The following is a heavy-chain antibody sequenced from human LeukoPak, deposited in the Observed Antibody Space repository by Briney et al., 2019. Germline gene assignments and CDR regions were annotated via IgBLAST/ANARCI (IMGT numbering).Heavy chain of an antibody. J-gene: IGHJ5*02. CDR2: INHSGST. D-gene: IGHD2/OR15-2a*01. Sequence: PSETLSLTCAVYGGSFSGYYWSWIRQPPGKGLEWIGEINHSGSTNYNPSLKSRVTISVDTSKNQFSLKLSSVTAADTAVYYCARDLSISDEYNWFDPWGQGTLVTVSS. CDR3: ARDLSISDEYNWFDP. CDR1: GGSFSGYY. V-gene: IGHV4-34*01.